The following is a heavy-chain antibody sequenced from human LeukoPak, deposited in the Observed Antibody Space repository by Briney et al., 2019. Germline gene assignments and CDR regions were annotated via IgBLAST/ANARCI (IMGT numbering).Heavy chain of an antibody. CDR3: AKGGDLEMATMTQGYFDY. D-gene: IGHD5-24*01. CDR2: ISGSGGST. V-gene: IGHV3-23*01. Sequence: GGSLRLSCAASGFTFSSYAMSWVRQAPGKGLEWVSAISGSGGSTYYADSVKGRFTISRDNSKNTLYLQMNSLRAEDTAVYDCAKGGDLEMATMTQGYFDYWGQGTLVTVSS. CDR1: GFTFSSYA. J-gene: IGHJ4*02.